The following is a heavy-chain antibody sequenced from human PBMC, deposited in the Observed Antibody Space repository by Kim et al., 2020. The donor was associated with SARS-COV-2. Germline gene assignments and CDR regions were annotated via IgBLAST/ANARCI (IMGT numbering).Heavy chain of an antibody. V-gene: IGHV3-30*18. CDR3: AKDLWFGESSYYYYGMDV. CDR1: GFTFSSYG. D-gene: IGHD3-10*01. J-gene: IGHJ6*02. Sequence: GGSLRLSCAASGFTFSSYGMHWVRQAPGKGLEWVAVISYDGSNKYYADSVKGRFTISRDNSKNTLYLQMNSLRAEDTAVYYCAKDLWFGESSYYYYGMDVWGQWTTVTVSS. CDR2: ISYDGSNK.